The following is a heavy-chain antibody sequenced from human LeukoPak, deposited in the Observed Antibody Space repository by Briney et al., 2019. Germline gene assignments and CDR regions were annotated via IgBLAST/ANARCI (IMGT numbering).Heavy chain of an antibody. CDR2: IYYSGST. D-gene: IGHD1-26*01. V-gene: IGHV4-39*07. J-gene: IGHJ4*02. Sequence: PSETLSLTCTVSDGSISSSSYYWGWIRQPPGKGLEWIGTIYYSGSTYYSPSLKSRVAISVDTSTNQFSLKLTSVTAADTAVYFCARVNLVGSSDRYFDYWGQGTLVTVSS. CDR1: DGSISSSSYY. CDR3: ARVNLVGSSDRYFDY.